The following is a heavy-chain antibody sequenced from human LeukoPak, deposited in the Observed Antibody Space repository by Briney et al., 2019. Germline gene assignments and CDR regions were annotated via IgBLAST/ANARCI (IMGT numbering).Heavy chain of an antibody. V-gene: IGHV3-23*01. CDR2: ISGSGGST. J-gene: IGHJ6*02. CDR1: GFTFSSYA. Sequence: GGSLRLSCAASGFTFSSYAMGWVRQAPGKGLEWVSAISGSGGSTYYADSVKGRFTISRDNSKNTLYLQMNSLRAEDTAVYYCAKESGIAAAEGYGMDVWGQGTTVTVSS. CDR3: AKESGIAAAEGYGMDV. D-gene: IGHD6-13*01.